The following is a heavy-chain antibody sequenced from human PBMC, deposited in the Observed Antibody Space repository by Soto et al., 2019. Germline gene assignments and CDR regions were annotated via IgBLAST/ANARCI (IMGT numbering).Heavy chain of an antibody. CDR1: GFTFSSYA. Sequence: GGSLRLSCAASGFTFSSYAMSWVRQAPGKGLEWVSAISGSGGSTYYADSVKGRFTISRDNSKNTLYLQMNSLRAEDTAVYYCAKESSHDYSNYGSLGFDPWGQGTLVTVSS. D-gene: IGHD4-4*01. V-gene: IGHV3-23*01. CDR2: ISGSGGST. CDR3: AKESSHDYSNYGSLGFDP. J-gene: IGHJ5*02.